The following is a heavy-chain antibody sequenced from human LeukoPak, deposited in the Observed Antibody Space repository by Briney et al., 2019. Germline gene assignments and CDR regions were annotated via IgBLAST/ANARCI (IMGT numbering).Heavy chain of an antibody. J-gene: IGHJ4*02. CDR2: INHSGST. D-gene: IGHD2-21*02. CDR3: ARQLAYCGGDCYKYFDY. V-gene: IGHV4-34*01. Sequence: SETLSLTCAVYGGSFSGYYWSWIRQPPGKGLEWIGEINHSGSTNYNPSLKSRVTISVDTSKNQFSLKLSSVTAADTAVYYCARQLAYCGGDCYKYFDYRGQGTLVTVSS. CDR1: GGSFSGYY.